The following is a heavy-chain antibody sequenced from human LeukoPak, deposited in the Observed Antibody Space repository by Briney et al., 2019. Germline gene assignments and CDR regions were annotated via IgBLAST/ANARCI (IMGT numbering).Heavy chain of an antibody. CDR1: GFTLSRYE. CDR2: VSSSGCTT. V-gene: IGHV3-48*03. CDR3: AREGQERRDAFVI. Sequence: GGSLRLSCAASGFTLSRYEMKWVGQAPGKGLDWVSYVSSSGCTTYYADAVKGRFTISRNNAKNSLYLQTNSRRGQSTALYFLAREGQERRDAFVIWGERTMDTVSS. D-gene: IGHD1-1*01. J-gene: IGHJ3*02.